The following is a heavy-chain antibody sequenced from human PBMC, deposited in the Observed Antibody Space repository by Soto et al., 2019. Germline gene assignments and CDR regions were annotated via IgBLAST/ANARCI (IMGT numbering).Heavy chain of an antibody. Sequence: QVQLVQSGAEVKKPGASVKVSCKASGYTFTSYAMHWVRQAPGQRLEWMGWINAGNGNTKYSQKFQGRVTITRDTSASTAYMELSSLRSEDTAVYYCARDLGASGYCSSTSCPGAGRNAFDIWGQGTMVTVSS. CDR1: GYTFTSYA. V-gene: IGHV1-3*01. D-gene: IGHD2-2*01. CDR2: INAGNGNT. J-gene: IGHJ3*02. CDR3: ARDLGASGYCSSTSCPGAGRNAFDI.